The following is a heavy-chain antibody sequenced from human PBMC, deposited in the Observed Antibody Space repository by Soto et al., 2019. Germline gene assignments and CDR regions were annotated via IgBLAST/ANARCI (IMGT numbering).Heavy chain of an antibody. CDR3: ARDAVVVPAAMSGWFDP. D-gene: IGHD2-2*01. J-gene: IGHJ5*02. V-gene: IGHV1-2*02. Sequence: QVQLVQSGAEVKKPGASVKVSCKASGYTFTGYYMHWVRQAPGQGLEWMGWIKPNSGGTNYAQKCQGRVTMTRDTSSSTAYMELSRLRSDDTAVYYCARDAVVVPAAMSGWFDPWGQGTLVTVSS. CDR2: IKPNSGGT. CDR1: GYTFTGYY.